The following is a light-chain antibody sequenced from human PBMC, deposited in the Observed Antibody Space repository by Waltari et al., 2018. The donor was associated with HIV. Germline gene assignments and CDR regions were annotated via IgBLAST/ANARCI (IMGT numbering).Light chain of an antibody. CDR2: DDN. J-gene: IGLJ3*02. CDR1: ALPKRK. Sequence: SYELTQPPSVAVSPGQTGTITCDGDALPKRKAWWYRQRSGHAPIFVMYDDNQRPSGIPDRFSGSTSGTTATLSLSLAQLDAEADYYCYSPSTSGYDRVFGGGTNLTVL. V-gene: IGLV3-10*01. CDR3: YSPSTSGYDRV.